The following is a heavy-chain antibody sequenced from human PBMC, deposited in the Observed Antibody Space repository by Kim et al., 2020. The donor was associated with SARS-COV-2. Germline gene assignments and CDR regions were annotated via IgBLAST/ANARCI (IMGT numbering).Heavy chain of an antibody. V-gene: IGHV1-46*01. J-gene: IGHJ4*02. Sequence: ASVKVSCKASGYTFTSYYMHWVRQAPGQGLEWMGIINPSGGSTSYAQKFQGRVTMTRDTSTSTVYMELSSLRSEDTAVYYCARAPFDYYDSSGYPWNYWGQGILVTVSS. CDR3: ARAPFDYYDSSGYPWNY. CDR2: INPSGGST. D-gene: IGHD3-22*01. CDR1: GYTFTSYY.